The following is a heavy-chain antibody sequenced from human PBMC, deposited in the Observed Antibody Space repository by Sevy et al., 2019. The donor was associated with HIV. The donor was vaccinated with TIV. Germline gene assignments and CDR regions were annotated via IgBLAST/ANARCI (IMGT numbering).Heavy chain of an antibody. CDR3: ARRYFDL. V-gene: IGHV3-7*03. J-gene: IGHJ4*02. CDR2: IRQDGSEM. CDR1: GFTFSSFW. Sequence: GGSLILSCKASGFTFSSFWMQWVRHAPGKGLEWVANIRQDGSEMYYVGSVKGRFTISRDNAKNALYLQMDGLRAEDTAVYYCARRYFDLWGQGTLVTVSS.